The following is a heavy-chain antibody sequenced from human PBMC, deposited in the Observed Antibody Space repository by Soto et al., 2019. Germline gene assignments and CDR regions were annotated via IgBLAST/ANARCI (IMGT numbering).Heavy chain of an antibody. V-gene: IGHV5-10-1*01. CDR3: ARVVTWGWGVINQQYYCMDY. D-gene: IGHD3-10*01. J-gene: IGHJ6*04. CDR2: IDPSDSYT. CDR1: EYSFTSYW. Sequence: GEALKISFSGSEYSFTSYWISCVRQMPGKGLEWMGRIDPSDSYTNYSPSFQGHVTISADKSISTAYLQWSSLKASDTAMYYCARVVTWGWGVINQQYYCMDYWGKGTKATV.